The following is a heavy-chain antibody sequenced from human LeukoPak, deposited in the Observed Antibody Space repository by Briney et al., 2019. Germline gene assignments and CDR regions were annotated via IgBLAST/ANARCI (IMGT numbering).Heavy chain of an antibody. CDR2: IYHSGST. Sequence: SETLSLTCTVFGYSISSGYYWGWIRQPPGKGLEWIGTIYHSGSTYYNPSLKSRVTISVDTSKNQFSLKLTSVTAADTAVYYCARVRGYCSSTICYRYYFDYWGQGTLVTVSS. CDR1: GYSISSGYY. J-gene: IGHJ4*02. D-gene: IGHD2-2*01. V-gene: IGHV4-38-2*02. CDR3: ARVRGYCSSTICYRYYFDY.